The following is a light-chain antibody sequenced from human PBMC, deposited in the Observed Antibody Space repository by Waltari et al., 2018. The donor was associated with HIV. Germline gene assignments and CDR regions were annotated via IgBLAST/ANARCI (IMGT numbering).Light chain of an antibody. CDR3: QSYDSRLSGSV. J-gene: IGLJ2*01. CDR1: GPNLGATYD. CDR2: GNS. Sequence: SVLTQPPSVSGAPGQRVTISCRTRGPNLGATYDVHWYQHLPGTAPKLLIYGNSNRPSGVPDRISGSKSGTSASLAITGLQPEDEGDYYCQSYDSRLSGSVFGGGTKLTVL. V-gene: IGLV1-40*01.